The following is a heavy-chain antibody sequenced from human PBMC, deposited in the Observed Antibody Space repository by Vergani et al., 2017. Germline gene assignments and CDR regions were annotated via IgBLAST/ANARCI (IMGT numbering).Heavy chain of an antibody. CDR3: AKDPLWFQDSSGFDY. CDR1: GFTFSSYA. J-gene: IGHJ4*02. D-gene: IGHD3-22*01. Sequence: EVQLLESGGGLVQPGGSLSLSCAASGFTFSSYAMSWVRQAPGKGLEWVSAISGSGGSTYYADSVKGRFTISRDNSKNTLYLQMNSLRAEDTAVYYCAKDPLWFQDSSGFDYWGQGTLVTVSS. CDR2: ISGSGGST. V-gene: IGHV3-23*01.